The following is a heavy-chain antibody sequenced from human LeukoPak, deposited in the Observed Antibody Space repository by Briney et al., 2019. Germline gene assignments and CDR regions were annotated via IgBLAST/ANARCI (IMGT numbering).Heavy chain of an antibody. D-gene: IGHD3/OR15-3a*01. CDR3: AREDWYLDS. V-gene: IGHV3-74*01. CDR2: INTDGRTT. CDR1: GFTFSSYW. J-gene: IGHJ4*02. Sequence: PGGSLRLSCAGSGFTFSSYWMHWVRQVPGKGLVWVSRINTDGRTTNYADSVKGRFTISRDNARNTLYLQMNSLSAEDTAVYYCAREDWYLDSWGQGTLVTVSS.